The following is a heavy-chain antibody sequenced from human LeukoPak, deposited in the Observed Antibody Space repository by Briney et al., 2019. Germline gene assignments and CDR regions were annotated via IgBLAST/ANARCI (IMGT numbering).Heavy chain of an antibody. CDR3: ARDQWQWLVLGPFDY. CDR2: ISYDGSNK. Sequence: PGRSLRLSCAASGFTFSSYAMHWVRQAPGKGLEWVAVISYDGSNKYYADSVKGRFTISRDNSKNTLYLQMNSLRAEDTAVYYCARDQWQWLVLGPFDYWGQGTLVTVSS. CDR1: GFTFSSYA. D-gene: IGHD6-19*01. V-gene: IGHV3-30-3*01. J-gene: IGHJ4*02.